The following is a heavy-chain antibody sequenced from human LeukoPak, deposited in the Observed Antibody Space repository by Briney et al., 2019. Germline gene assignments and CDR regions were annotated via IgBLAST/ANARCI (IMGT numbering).Heavy chain of an antibody. Sequence: GGSLRLSCAASGFTLSSFWMHWVRQGPGKGLLWVSRIKGDGSTTSYADSVRGPFTISRDNAKNTLYLQMNSLRAEDTAVYYCVRDVSYYRSGPHFDSWGQGTLVTVSS. CDR1: GFTLSSFW. J-gene: IGHJ4*02. CDR2: IKGDGSTT. D-gene: IGHD3-10*01. V-gene: IGHV3-74*01. CDR3: VRDVSYYRSGPHFDS.